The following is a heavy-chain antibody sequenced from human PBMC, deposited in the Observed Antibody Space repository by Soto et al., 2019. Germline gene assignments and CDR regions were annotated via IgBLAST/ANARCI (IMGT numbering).Heavy chain of an antibody. CDR3: ARDGIAKRSGGDIDY. V-gene: IGHV3-30-3*01. Sequence: QVQLVESGGGVVQPGRSLRLSCAASGFTFSSYAMHWVRQAPGKGLEWVAVISYDGSNKYYADSVKGRFTISRDNSKNPLYLQMNSLRAEDTAVYYCARDGIAKRSGGDIDYWGQGTLVTVSS. CDR1: GFTFSSYA. J-gene: IGHJ4*02. CDR2: ISYDGSNK. D-gene: IGHD2-15*01.